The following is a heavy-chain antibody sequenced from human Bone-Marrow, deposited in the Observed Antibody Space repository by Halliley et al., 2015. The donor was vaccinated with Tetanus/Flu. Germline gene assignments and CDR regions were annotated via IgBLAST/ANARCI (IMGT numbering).Heavy chain of an antibody. CDR3: ARDISFYPPSDWIFDL. D-gene: IGHD3-16*02. CDR2: IRPRSNDI. V-gene: IGHV3-21*01. J-gene: IGHJ2*01. CDR1: GFNFKNYN. Sequence: SLRLSCKASGFNFKNYNMNWVRLAPGKGLEWVSSIRPRSNDIQYAASMQGRITISRDNANSSLYLHMNNLGPEDTAIYFCARDISFYPPSDWIFDLWGRGTLVTLSS.